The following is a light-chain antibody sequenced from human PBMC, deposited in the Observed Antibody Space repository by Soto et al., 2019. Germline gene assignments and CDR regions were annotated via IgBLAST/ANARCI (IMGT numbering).Light chain of an antibody. V-gene: IGLV1-44*01. CDR1: SSNIGRNS. J-gene: IGLJ1*01. CDR2: GNN. CDR3: AAWDDSLNEYV. Sequence: QSVLTQAPSVSGTPGQRVTIICSGSSSNIGRNSANWYQHLPGTAPKLLTHGNNHRPSGVPDRFSGSKSGTSASLAISGLQPEDEADYCCAAWDDSLNEYVFGDGTKVTVL.